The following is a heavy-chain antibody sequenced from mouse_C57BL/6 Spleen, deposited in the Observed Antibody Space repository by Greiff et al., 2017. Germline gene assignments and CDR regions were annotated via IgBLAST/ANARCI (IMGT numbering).Heavy chain of an antibody. CDR2: INPSSGYT. D-gene: IGHD1-1*01. J-gene: IGHJ2*01. Sequence: VNVVESGAELAKPGASVKLSCKASGYTFTSYWMHWVKQRPGQGLEWIGYINPSSGYTTYNQKFKDKATLTADKSSSTAYMQLSSLTYEDSAVYYCARDYYYGSSYEGYFDYWGQGTTLTVSS. V-gene: IGHV1-7*01. CDR3: ARDYYYGSSYEGYFDY. CDR1: GYTFTSYW.